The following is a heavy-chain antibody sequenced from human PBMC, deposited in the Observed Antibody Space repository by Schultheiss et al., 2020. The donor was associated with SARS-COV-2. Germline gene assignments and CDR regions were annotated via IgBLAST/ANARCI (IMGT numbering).Heavy chain of an antibody. V-gene: IGHV2-5*01. D-gene: IGHD3-9*01. J-gene: IGHJ4*02. CDR2: IHWNDDK. Sequence: SGPTLVKPTQTLTLTCTFSGFSLSTSGVGVGWIRQPPGKALEWLALIHWNDDKRYSPSLRSRLTITKDTSKNQVVLTMTNMDPVDTATYYCARTTLPYYDIENDYWGQGTLVTVSS. CDR1: GFSLSTSGVG. CDR3: ARTTLPYYDIENDY.